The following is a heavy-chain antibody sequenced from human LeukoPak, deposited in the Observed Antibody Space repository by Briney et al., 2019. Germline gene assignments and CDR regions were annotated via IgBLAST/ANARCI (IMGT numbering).Heavy chain of an antibody. D-gene: IGHD3-3*01. J-gene: IGHJ4*02. CDR3: TRDRTRYDFWSGYYKD. Sequence: PGGSLRLSCTASGFTFGDYAMSWVRQAPGKGLEWVGFIRSKAYGCTTEYAASVKGRFTISRDDSKSIAYLQMNSLKTEDTAVYYCTRDRTRYDFWSGYYKDWGQGTLVTVSP. CDR1: GFTFGDYA. V-gene: IGHV3-49*04. CDR2: IRSKAYGCTT.